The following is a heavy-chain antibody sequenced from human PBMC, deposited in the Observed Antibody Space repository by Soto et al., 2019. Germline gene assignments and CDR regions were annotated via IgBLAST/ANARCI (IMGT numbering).Heavy chain of an antibody. D-gene: IGHD6-19*01. CDR3: ARDGDRGSGWYRGGFDY. J-gene: IGHJ4*02. CDR2: IIPIFGTA. Sequence: QVQLVQSGAEVKKPGSSVKVSCKASGGTFSSYAISWVRQAPGQGLEWMGGIIPIFGTANYAQKFQGRVTITGDESTSTAYMELSSLRSEDTAVYYCARDGDRGSGWYRGGFDYWGQGTLVTVSS. CDR1: GGTFSSYA. V-gene: IGHV1-69*01.